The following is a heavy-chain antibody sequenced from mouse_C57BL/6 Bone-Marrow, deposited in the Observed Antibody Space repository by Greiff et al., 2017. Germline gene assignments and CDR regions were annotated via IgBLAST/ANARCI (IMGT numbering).Heavy chain of an antibody. CDR2: IDPNSGGT. V-gene: IGHV1-72*01. D-gene: IGHD1-1*01. CDR3: ARRATVVATEDYYAMDY. CDR1: GYTFTSYW. J-gene: IGHJ4*01. Sequence: VQLQQPGAELVKPGASVKLSCKASGYTFTSYWMHWVKQRPGRGLEWIGRIDPNSGGTKYNEKFKSKATLTVDKPSSTAYMQLSSLTSEDSAVYYCARRATVVATEDYYAMDYWGQGTSVTVSS.